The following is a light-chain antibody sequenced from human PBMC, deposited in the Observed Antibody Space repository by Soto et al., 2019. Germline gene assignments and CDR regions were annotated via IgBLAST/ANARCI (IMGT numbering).Light chain of an antibody. Sequence: QSVLAQPASVSGSPGQSITISCTGTSGDVGSYNYVSWYQQHPGKAPKLMIYGVSDRPSGISSRFSGSKSGNTASLTISGLQAEDEADYYCSSYTSSSTPYVFGTGTKVTVL. J-gene: IGLJ1*01. V-gene: IGLV2-14*01. CDR2: GVS. CDR3: SSYTSSSTPYV. CDR1: SGDVGSYNY.